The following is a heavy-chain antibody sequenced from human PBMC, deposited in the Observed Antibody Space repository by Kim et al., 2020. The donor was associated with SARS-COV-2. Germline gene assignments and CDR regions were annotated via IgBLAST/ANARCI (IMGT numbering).Heavy chain of an antibody. CDR3: APYSSSSYFQH. Sequence: GGSLRLSCAASGFTFSSYAMSWVRQAPGKGLEWVSAISGSGGSTYYADSVKGRFTISRDNSKNTLYLQMNSLRAEDTAVYYCAPYSSSSYFQHWGQGTLVTVSS. V-gene: IGHV3-23*01. J-gene: IGHJ1*01. CDR2: ISGSGGST. CDR1: GFTFSSYA. D-gene: IGHD6-6*01.